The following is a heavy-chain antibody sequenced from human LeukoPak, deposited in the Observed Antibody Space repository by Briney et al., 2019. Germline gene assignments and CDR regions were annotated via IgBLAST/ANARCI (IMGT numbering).Heavy chain of an antibody. CDR1: GFTFSSYS. D-gene: IGHD3-22*01. CDR2: ISSSSSTI. J-gene: IGHJ3*02. V-gene: IGHV3-48*04. CDR3: ANYPGEDYYDSSGYYSPDAFDI. Sequence: GGSLRLSCAASGFTFSSYSMNWVRQAPGKGLEWVSYISSSSSTIYYADSVKGRFTISRDNAKNSLYLQMNSLRAEDTAVYYCANYPGEDYYDSSGYYSPDAFDIWGQGTMVTVSS.